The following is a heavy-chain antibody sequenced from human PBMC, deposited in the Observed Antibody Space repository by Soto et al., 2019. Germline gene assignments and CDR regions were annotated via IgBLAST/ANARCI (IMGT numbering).Heavy chain of an antibody. CDR1: GGSISSYY. Sequence: SETLSLTCTVSGGSISSYYWSWIRQPPGKGLEWIGYIYYSGSTNYNPSLKSRVTISVDTSKNQFSLKLSSVTAADTAVYYCARDSEPLYSSGWDYFDYWGQGTLVTVSS. J-gene: IGHJ4*02. CDR3: ARDSEPLYSSGWDYFDY. D-gene: IGHD6-19*01. V-gene: IGHV4-59*01. CDR2: IYYSGST.